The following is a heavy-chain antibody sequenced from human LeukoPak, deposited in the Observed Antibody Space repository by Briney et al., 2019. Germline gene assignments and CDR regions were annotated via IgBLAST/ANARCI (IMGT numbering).Heavy chain of an antibody. CDR3: ARSSGRTGVAFDI. CDR1: GYTFSNYG. V-gene: IGHV1-18*01. D-gene: IGHD6-19*01. J-gene: IGHJ3*02. Sequence: ASVKVSCKASGYTFSNYGITWVRQAPGQGLEWMGWISAYNGKTNYAQKLQGRVTMTRDMSTSTVYMELSSLRSEDTAVYYCARSSGRTGVAFDIWGQGTMVTVSS. CDR2: ISAYNGKT.